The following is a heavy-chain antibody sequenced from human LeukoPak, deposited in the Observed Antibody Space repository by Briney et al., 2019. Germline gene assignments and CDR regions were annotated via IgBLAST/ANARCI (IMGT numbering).Heavy chain of an antibody. CDR2: IYYSGST. CDR3: ARELLWFGEHWFDP. J-gene: IGHJ5*02. D-gene: IGHD3-10*01. Sequence: SETLSLTCTVSGGSVSSGSYYWSCIPQPPGKGLEWIGYIYYSGSTNYNPSLKSRVTISVDTSKNQFSLKLSSVTAADTAVYYCARELLWFGEHWFDPWGQGTLVTVSS. V-gene: IGHV4-61*01. CDR1: GGSVSSGSYY.